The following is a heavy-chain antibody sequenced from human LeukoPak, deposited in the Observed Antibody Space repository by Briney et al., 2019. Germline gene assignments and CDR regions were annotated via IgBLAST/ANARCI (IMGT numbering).Heavy chain of an antibody. CDR1: GFTFSSCA. V-gene: IGHV3-23*01. J-gene: IGHJ4*02. D-gene: IGHD6-19*01. CDR2: ISGSGGST. CDR3: AKNPSKYSSGWYWIDY. Sequence: GGSLRLSCAASGFTFSSCAMSWVRQAPGKGLEWVSAISGSGGSTYYADSVKGRFTISRDNSKNTLYLQMNSLRAEDTAVYYCAKNPSKYSSGWYWIDYWGQGTLVTVSS.